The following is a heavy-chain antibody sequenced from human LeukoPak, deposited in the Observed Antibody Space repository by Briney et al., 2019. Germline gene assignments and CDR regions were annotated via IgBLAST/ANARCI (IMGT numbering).Heavy chain of an antibody. D-gene: IGHD1-26*01. CDR1: GFTFRTYA. CDR2: IWYDGSND. Sequence: GGSLRLSCVASGFTFRTYAMHWLRQAPGKGLEWVAVIWYDGSNDHYAESVKGRFTISRDNSKNTLYLQMNSLRAEDTAVYYCARDLSGNYSVDYWGQGTLVTVSS. V-gene: IGHV3-30*04. CDR3: ARDLSGNYSVDY. J-gene: IGHJ4*02.